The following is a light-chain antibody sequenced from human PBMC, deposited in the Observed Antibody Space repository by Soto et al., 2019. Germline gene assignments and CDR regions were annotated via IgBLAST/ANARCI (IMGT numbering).Light chain of an antibody. J-gene: IGKJ4*01. CDR1: QDIRDN. V-gene: IGKV1-33*01. Sequence: DIQMTQSPSSLSASVGDRVTITCQASQDIRDNLNWYQQKPGKAPKLLLYHASNLQIGVPSRFSRGGSGTDFTFTISSLQPEDIAAYYCQQYDSFPLTFGGGTKVEMK. CDR2: HAS. CDR3: QQYDSFPLT.